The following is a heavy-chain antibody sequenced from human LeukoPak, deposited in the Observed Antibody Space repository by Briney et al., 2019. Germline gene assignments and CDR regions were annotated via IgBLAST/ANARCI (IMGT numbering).Heavy chain of an antibody. J-gene: IGHJ5*02. Sequence: GRSLRLSCAASGFTFSSYAMHWVRQAPGKGLEWVAVISYDGSNKYYADSVKGRFTISRDNSKNTLYLQMNSLRAEDTAVYYCARDRTIFGVVSWFDPWGQGTLVTVSS. CDR3: ARDRTIFGVVSWFDP. V-gene: IGHV3-30*04. D-gene: IGHD3-3*01. CDR1: GFTFSSYA. CDR2: ISYDGSNK.